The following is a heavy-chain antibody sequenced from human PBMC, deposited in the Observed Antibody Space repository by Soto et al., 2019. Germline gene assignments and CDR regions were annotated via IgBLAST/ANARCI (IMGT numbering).Heavy chain of an antibody. CDR1: GFTFSNAW. J-gene: IGHJ3*02. CDR2: IKSKTDGGTT. Sequence: ESGGGLVKPGGSLRLSCAASGFTFSNAWMSWVRQAPGKGLEWVGRIKSKTDGGTTDYAAPVKGRFTISRDDSKNTLYLQMNSLKTEDTAVYYCTSSVAYSSSGLIWGQGTMVTVSS. CDR3: TSSVAYSSSGLI. V-gene: IGHV3-15*01. D-gene: IGHD6-13*01.